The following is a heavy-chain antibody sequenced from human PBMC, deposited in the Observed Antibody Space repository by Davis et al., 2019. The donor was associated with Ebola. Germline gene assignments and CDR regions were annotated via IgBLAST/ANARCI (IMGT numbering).Heavy chain of an antibody. V-gene: IGHV3-30*19. CDR3: ARFNWVAYYFDS. D-gene: IGHD1-1*01. CDR2: VSSDGSTT. J-gene: IGHJ4*02. CDR1: GFRFSGYG. Sequence: GGSLRLSCAASGFRFSGYGMHWVRQAPGKGLEWVALVSSDGSTTYYSDSVRGRFTISRDNSKNSVYLQMNSLRPEDTALYYCARFNWVAYYFDSWGQGTLVTVSS.